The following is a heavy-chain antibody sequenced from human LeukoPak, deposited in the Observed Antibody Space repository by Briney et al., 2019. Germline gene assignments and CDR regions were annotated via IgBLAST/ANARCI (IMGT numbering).Heavy chain of an antibody. Sequence: GGSLRLSCAASGFTFSDYFITWSRQAPGKGLEWVSYISNSGGTIYYSDSVKGRFTISRDNAKNLLYLEMDSLRAGDTAVYYCARMRSSWYFDHWGQGSLVTVSS. CDR3: ARMRSSWYFDH. CDR2: ISNSGGTI. V-gene: IGHV3-11*01. CDR1: GFTFSDYF. D-gene: IGHD6-13*01. J-gene: IGHJ4*02.